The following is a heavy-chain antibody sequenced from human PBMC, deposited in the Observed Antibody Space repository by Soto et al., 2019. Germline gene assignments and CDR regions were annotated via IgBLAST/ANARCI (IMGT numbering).Heavy chain of an antibody. J-gene: IGHJ4*02. V-gene: IGHV4-59*01. D-gene: IGHD1-1*01. Sequence: SETLSLTCTVSGDSISTYYWSWIRQPPGKGLQWIGYIFYSGGTAYNPSLKSRVTISLDMSKKQISLKLSSVTTADTATYFCARLQLVQKVIDYWGQGTLVTSPQ. CDR2: IFYSGGT. CDR1: GDSISTYY. CDR3: ARLQLVQKVIDY.